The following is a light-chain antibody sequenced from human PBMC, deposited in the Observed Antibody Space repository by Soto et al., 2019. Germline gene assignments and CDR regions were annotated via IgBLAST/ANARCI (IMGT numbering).Light chain of an antibody. CDR1: QTLSTNS. J-gene: IGKJ3*01. CDR2: AAS. V-gene: IGKV3-20*01. CDR3: QQYNDSPLT. Sequence: EIVLTQSPGTLYLSTGERATLSCRASQTLSTNSLAWYQQRPGQTPRLLIYAASTRDTDIPDRLNGSGSGTDFALTISRLEPEDFALYYFQQYNDSPLTFGPGTKVDVK.